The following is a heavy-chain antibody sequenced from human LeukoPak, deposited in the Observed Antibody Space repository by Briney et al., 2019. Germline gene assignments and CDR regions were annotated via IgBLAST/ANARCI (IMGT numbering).Heavy chain of an antibody. CDR3: ATEGDYGDSDAFDI. Sequence: PSETLSLTCTVSGGSISSGGYYWSWIRQHPGKGLEWIGYIYYSGSTYYNPSLKSRVTISVDTSKNQFSLKLSSVTAADTAVYYCATEGDYGDSDAFDIWGQGTMVTVSS. J-gene: IGHJ3*02. CDR1: GGSISSGGYY. V-gene: IGHV4-31*03. CDR2: IYYSGST. D-gene: IGHD4-17*01.